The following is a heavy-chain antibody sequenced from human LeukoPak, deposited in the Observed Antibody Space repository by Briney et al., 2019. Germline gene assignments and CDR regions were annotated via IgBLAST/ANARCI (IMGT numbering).Heavy chain of an antibody. CDR3: ATNPGGYCSSTNCYGEAP. CDR2: INHSGST. Sequence: SETLSLTCAVYGGSFSGYYWSWIRQPPGKGLEWIGEINHSGSTNYTPSLKGRVTISGDTPKNQFSLKLSSVTAADTAVYYCATNPGGYCSSTNCYGEAPWGQGTLVTVSS. D-gene: IGHD2-2*01. V-gene: IGHV4-34*01. CDR1: GGSFSGYY. J-gene: IGHJ5*02.